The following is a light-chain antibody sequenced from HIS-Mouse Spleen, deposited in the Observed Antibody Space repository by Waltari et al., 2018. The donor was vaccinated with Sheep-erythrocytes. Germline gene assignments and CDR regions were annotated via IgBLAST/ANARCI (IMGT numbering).Light chain of an antibody. CDR2: DVS. J-gene: IGLJ2*01. V-gene: IGLV2-11*01. Sequence: QSALTQLRSVSGSPGQSVTISCTGTSSDVGGYNYVSWYQQHPGQAPKLMIYDVSKRPSGVPDRFSGSKSGNTASLTISGLQAEDEADYYCCSYAGSYTVVFGGGTKLTVL. CDR1: SSDVGGYNY. CDR3: CSYAGSYTVV.